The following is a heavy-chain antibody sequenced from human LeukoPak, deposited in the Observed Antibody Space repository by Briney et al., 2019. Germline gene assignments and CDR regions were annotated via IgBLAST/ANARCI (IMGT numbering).Heavy chain of an antibody. D-gene: IGHD3-3*01. V-gene: IGHV3-74*01. CDR1: GFTFSAHW. J-gene: IGHJ6*03. CDR2: INSDGSSK. CDR3: AKDSKYYDFWSGYYPTYYYYYYMDV. Sequence: GGSLRLSCAASGFTFSAHWMHWVRQAPGKGLVSVSRINSDGSSKSYADSVRGRFTISRDNAKNTLYLQMNSLRAEDTAVYYCAKDSKYYDFWSGYYPTYYYYYYMDVWGKGTTVTVSS.